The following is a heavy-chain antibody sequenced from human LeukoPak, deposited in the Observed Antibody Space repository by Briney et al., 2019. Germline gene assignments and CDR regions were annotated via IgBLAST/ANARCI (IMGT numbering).Heavy chain of an antibody. CDR2: IYYSGST. J-gene: IGHJ4*02. CDR3: AREGKGAAAPY. Sequence: SETLSLTCTVSGGSMNNYYWSWIRQPPGKGPEWIGYIYYSGSTNYNPTLKSRITISIDTSKNQFSLKLSSVTAADTAVYYCAREGKGAAAPYWGQGTLVTVSS. V-gene: IGHV4-59*12. CDR1: GGSMNNYY. D-gene: IGHD6-13*01.